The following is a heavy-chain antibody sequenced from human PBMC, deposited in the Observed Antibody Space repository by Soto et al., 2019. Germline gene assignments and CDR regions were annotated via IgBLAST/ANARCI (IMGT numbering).Heavy chain of an antibody. CDR2: IYYSGST. D-gene: IGHD3-9*01. V-gene: IGHV4-59*01. J-gene: IGHJ6*02. Sequence: SETLSLTCTVSGGSISSYYWSWIRQPPGKGLEWNGYIYYSGSTNYNPSLKSRVTISVDTSKNQFSLKLSSVTAADTAVYYCARDHRHYDILTGYHYYRLDVWGQGTTVTVSS. CDR1: GGSISSYY. CDR3: ARDHRHYDILTGYHYYRLDV.